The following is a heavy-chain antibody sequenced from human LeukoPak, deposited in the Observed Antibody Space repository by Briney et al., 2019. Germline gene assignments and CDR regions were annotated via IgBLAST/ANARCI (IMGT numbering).Heavy chain of an antibody. D-gene: IGHD2-15*01. J-gene: IGHJ6*03. CDR2: IYHSGST. V-gene: IGHV4-38-2*02. CDR3: ARMLRALYYYMDV. Sequence: PSETLSLTCTVSGYSISSGYYWGWIRQPPGKGLEWIGSIYHSGSTYYNPSLKSRVTISVDTSKNQFSLKLSSVTAADTAVYYCARMLRALYYYMDVWGKGTTVTVSS. CDR1: GYSISSGYY.